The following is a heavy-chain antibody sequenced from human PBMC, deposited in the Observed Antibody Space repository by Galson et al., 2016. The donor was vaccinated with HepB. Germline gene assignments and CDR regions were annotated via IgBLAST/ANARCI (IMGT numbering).Heavy chain of an antibody. Sequence: SVKVSCKASGGTFSTYTFSWVRQAPGQGFEWLGRIVPMLQMTTYAQRFQGRVTITADTSSNTAYMELTSLSSNDTAVYYCARHIGHNSYLDVWGTGSPGHCLL. J-gene: IGHJ6*04. CDR1: GGTFSTYT. V-gene: IGHV1-69*02. CDR3: ARHIGHNSYLDV. D-gene: IGHD5-24*01. CDR2: IVPMLQMT.